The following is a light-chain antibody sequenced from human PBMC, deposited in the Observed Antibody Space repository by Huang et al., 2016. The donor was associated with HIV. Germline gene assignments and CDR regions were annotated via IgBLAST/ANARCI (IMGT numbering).Light chain of an antibody. J-gene: IGKJ1*01. CDR1: QSVTGN. CDR3: QHYNNWPWWT. V-gene: IGKV3-15*01. Sequence: EVVMTQSPAILSVSPGERATLSCRASQSVTGNLAWYQHKHGQAPRLLIESASTMATGIPDRFSGSGSGTEFTLTISSLQSEDFAVYYCQHYNNWPWWTFGQGTKVEIK. CDR2: SAS.